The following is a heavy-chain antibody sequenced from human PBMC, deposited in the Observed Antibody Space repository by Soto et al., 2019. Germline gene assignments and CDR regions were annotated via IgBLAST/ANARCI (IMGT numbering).Heavy chain of an antibody. CDR3: ARGKGVEVAGTIDY. D-gene: IGHD6-19*01. V-gene: IGHV4-4*02. CDR1: GGSISSSNW. Sequence: QVQLQESGPGLVKPSGTLSLTCAVSGGSISSSNWWSWVRQPPGKGLEWIGEIYHSGSTNYNPSRKRRVTGAVDRSKTQFSLKLSPGTAAATAVDDCARGKGVEVAGTIDYWGQGTLVTVSS. CDR2: IYHSGST. J-gene: IGHJ4*02.